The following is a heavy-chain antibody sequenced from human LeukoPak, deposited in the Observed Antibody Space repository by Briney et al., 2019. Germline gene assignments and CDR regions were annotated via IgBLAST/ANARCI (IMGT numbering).Heavy chain of an antibody. V-gene: IGHV1-8*01. D-gene: IGHD3-10*01. CDR3: ARGLDPLLLWFGDRGDWFDP. CDR1: GYTFTSYD. CDR2: MNPNSGNT. J-gene: IGHJ5*02. Sequence: ASVKVSCKASGYTFTSYDINWVRQATGQGLEWMGWMNPNSGNTGYAQKFQGRVTMTRNTSISTAYMELGSLRSEDTAVYYCARGLDPLLLWFGDRGDWFDPWGQGTLVTVSS.